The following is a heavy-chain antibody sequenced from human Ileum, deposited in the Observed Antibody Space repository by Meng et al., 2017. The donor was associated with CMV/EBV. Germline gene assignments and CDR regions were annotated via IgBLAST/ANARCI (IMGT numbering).Heavy chain of an antibody. CDR2: ISSSSSTI. D-gene: IGHD2-2*01. CDR1: GFTFSSYS. J-gene: IGHJ6*02. CDR3: ARVGIVVVPAASGMDV. V-gene: IGHV3-48*04. Sequence: GESLKISCAASGFTFSSYSMNWVRQAPGKGLEWVSYISSSSSTIYYADSVKGRFTISRDNAKNSLYLQMNSLRAGDTAVYYCARVGIVVVPAASGMDVWGQGTTVTVSS.